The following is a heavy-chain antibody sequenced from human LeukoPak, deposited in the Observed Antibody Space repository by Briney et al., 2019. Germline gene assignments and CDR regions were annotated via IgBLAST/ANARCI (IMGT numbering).Heavy chain of an antibody. V-gene: IGHV1-69*06. CDR3: ATEIRIAAAARRDY. CDR2: IIPIFGTA. J-gene: IGHJ4*02. Sequence: SVKVSCKASGGTFSSYAISWVRQAPGLGLEWMGGIIPIFGTANYAQKFQGRVTITADKSTSTAYMELSSLRSEDTAVYYCATEIRIAAAARRDYWGQGTLVTVSS. D-gene: IGHD6-13*01. CDR1: GGTFSSYA.